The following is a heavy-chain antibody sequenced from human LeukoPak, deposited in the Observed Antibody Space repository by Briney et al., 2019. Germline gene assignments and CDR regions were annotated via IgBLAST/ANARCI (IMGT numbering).Heavy chain of an antibody. CDR2: IWYDGSNQ. Sequence: TGGSLRLSCAASGFTFRNHGMYWVRQAPGKGLEWVAIIWYDGSNQYYGDSVKGRFTISRDNPKNMLYLQMNSLRAEDTALYYCVRDRSARYFDFWGRGTLVTVSS. V-gene: IGHV3-33*01. D-gene: IGHD3-3*01. CDR3: VRDRSARYFDF. CDR1: GFTFRNHG. J-gene: IGHJ2*01.